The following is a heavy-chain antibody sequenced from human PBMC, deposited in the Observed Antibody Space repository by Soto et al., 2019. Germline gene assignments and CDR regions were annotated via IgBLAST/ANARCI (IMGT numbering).Heavy chain of an antibody. J-gene: IGHJ6*02. Sequence: ETLSLTCTVSGGSISSYYWSWIRQPPGKGLEWIGYIYYSGITNYNPSLKSRVTISVDTSKNQFSLKLSSVTAADMAVYYCARYKSNYYYGMDVWGQGTTVTVSS. CDR1: GGSISSYY. V-gene: IGHV4-59*01. D-gene: IGHD1-20*01. CDR3: ARYKSNYYYGMDV. CDR2: IYYSGIT.